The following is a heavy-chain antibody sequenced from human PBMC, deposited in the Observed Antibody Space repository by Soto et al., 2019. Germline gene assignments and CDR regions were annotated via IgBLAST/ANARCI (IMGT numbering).Heavy chain of an antibody. D-gene: IGHD3-3*01. CDR2: ISYDGSNK. V-gene: IGHV3-30-3*01. J-gene: IGHJ4*02. CDR1: GFTFSSYA. Sequence: GGSLRLSCAASGFTFSSYAMHWVRQAPGKGLEWVAVISYDGSNKYYADSVKGRFTISRDNSKNTLYLQMNSLRAEDTAVYYCARDLNDFWSGYSDYWGQGTLVTVS. CDR3: ARDLNDFWSGYSDY.